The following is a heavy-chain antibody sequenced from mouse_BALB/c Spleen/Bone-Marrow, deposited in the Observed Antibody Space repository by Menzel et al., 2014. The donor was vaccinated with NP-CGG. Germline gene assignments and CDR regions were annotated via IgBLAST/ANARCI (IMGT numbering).Heavy chain of an antibody. CDR1: GFTFSSYT. CDR3: ARRAGAY. J-gene: IGHJ3*01. V-gene: IGHV5-12-2*01. D-gene: IGHD3-3*01. Sequence: EVQVVESGGGLVQPGGSLKLSCAASGFTFSSYTMSWVRQTPEKRLEWVAYISNGGGSTYYPDTVKGRFTISRDNAKNTLYLQMSSLKSGDTAMYYCARRAGAYWGQGTLVTVSA. CDR2: ISNGGGST.